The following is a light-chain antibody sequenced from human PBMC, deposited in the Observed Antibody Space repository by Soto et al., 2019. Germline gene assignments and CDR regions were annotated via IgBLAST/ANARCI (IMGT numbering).Light chain of an antibody. J-gene: IGKJ1*01. CDR1: QSISEF. V-gene: IGKV1-5*01. Sequence: DIQMTQSPSTLSVSVGYTVTITCRANQSISEFLAWYQQKPGKDPKLLIYDAFGLEKGVPSRFGGSGSGTEFTLTISRLEPEDFAAYYCQQYGSSGTFGKGTKVDIK. CDR2: DAF. CDR3: QQYGSSGT.